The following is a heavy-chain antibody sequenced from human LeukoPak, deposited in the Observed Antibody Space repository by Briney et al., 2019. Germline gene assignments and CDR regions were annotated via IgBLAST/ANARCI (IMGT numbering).Heavy chain of an antibody. V-gene: IGHV3-30-3*01. CDR2: ISYDGGKK. J-gene: IGHJ4*02. CDR1: GFTFSTYT. CDR3: ATSPPLHYSGSYETFDY. D-gene: IGHD1-26*01. Sequence: GGSLRLSCAASGFTFSTYTMHWVRQAPGKGLEWVTFISYDGGKKYTADSVKGRFTISRDNSKNTLYLQMDNLRTEDTAVYYCATSPPLHYSGSYETFDYWGQGTLVTVSS.